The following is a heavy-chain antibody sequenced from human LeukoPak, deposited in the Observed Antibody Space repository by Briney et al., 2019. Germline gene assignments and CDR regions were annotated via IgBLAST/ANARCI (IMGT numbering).Heavy chain of an antibody. D-gene: IGHD3-3*01. CDR2: IGGRDDRT. CDR1: GFTFTGHT. CDR3: AKDRNPFYDFWSGYK. Sequence: GGSLRLSCAASGFTFTGHTMTWIRQAPGKGLEWVSIIGGRDDRTYYADSVKGRFTISRDNSKNILYLQMNSLRAEDTAVYYCAKDRNPFYDFWSGYKWGQGTLVTVSS. J-gene: IGHJ4*02. V-gene: IGHV3-23*01.